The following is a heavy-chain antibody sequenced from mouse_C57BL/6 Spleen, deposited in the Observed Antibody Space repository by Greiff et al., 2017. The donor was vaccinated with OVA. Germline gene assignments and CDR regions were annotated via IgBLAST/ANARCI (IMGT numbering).Heavy chain of an antibody. CDR1: GYTFTGYW. V-gene: IGHV1-9*01. D-gene: IGHD1-1*01. J-gene: IGHJ1*03. Sequence: QVQLQQSGAELMKPGASVKLSCKATGYTFTGYWIEWVKQRPGHGLEWIGEILPGSGSTNYNGKFKGKATFTADTSSNTAYMQLSSLTTEDSAIYYCARRDYGTDWYFDVWGTGTTVTVSS. CDR2: ILPGSGST. CDR3: ARRDYGTDWYFDV.